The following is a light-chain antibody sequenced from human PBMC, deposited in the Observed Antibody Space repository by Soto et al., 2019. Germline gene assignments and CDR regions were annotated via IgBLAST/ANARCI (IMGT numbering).Light chain of an antibody. V-gene: IGLV2-11*01. CDR2: DVS. CDR3: CSDAGSPRYV. J-gene: IGLJ1*01. CDR1: SSDVGGYNY. Sequence: QSALTQPRSVSGSPGQSVTISCTGTSSDVGGYNYASWYQKHPGKAPKVMIYDVSERPSGVPDRSSGSKSGNTASLTISVLHAEDEADCYCCSDAGSPRYVLGPGTKVIVL.